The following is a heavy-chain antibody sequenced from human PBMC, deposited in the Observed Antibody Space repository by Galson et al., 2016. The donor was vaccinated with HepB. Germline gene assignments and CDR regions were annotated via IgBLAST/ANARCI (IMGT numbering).Heavy chain of an antibody. CDR1: GGSISTYY. V-gene: IGHV4-59*01. Sequence: SETLSLTCTVSGGSISTYYWSWVRQPPGKGLEWIGYIYYSGSTNFNPSLKGRGTISVDTSKNQVSLRLSSVTAADTAVYYCARVLPAFYFYYYYYMDVWGIGTTVTVSS. D-gene: IGHD2-15*01. CDR3: ARVLPAFYFYYYYYMDV. J-gene: IGHJ6*03. CDR2: IYYSGST.